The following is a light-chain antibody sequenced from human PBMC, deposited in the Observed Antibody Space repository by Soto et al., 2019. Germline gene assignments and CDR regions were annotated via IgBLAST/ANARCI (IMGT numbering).Light chain of an antibody. CDR2: AAS. CDR1: QTISTY. J-gene: IGKJ2*01. CDR3: QQSHGIPYP. Sequence: DIQMTQSPSSLSASVGDRVTITCRAGQTISTYLNWYQQKPGKAPKLLIYAASSLQSGVPSRFSGSGSGTDFTLTISSLQPEDFATYYCQQSHGIPYPFGKGTNLELQ. V-gene: IGKV1-39*01.